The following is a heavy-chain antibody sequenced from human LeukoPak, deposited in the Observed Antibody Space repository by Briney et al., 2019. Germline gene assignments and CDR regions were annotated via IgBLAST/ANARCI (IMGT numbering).Heavy chain of an antibody. CDR2: INWNGGSP. Sequence: GGSLRLSCAASGFTFSSYWMSWVRQAPGKGLEWISGINWNGGSPGYADSVKGRFTISRDNAKNSLYLQMNSLRDEDTALYYCARRIAVAGGGTAFDMWGHGTMVIVSS. D-gene: IGHD6-19*01. CDR1: GFTFSSYW. J-gene: IGHJ3*02. V-gene: IGHV3-20*04. CDR3: ARRIAVAGGGTAFDM.